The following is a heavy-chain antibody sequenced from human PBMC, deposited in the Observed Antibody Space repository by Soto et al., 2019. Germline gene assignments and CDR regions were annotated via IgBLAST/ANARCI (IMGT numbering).Heavy chain of an antibody. CDR2: INPNSGNI. J-gene: IGHJ5*02. CDR1: GNTFTSYD. D-gene: IGHD5-18*01. CDR3: VRALRHTAMVYPWFDP. V-gene: IGHV1-8*01. Sequence: GASVKVSCKASGNTFTSYDINWVRQATGHGLEWMGWINPNSGNIGYAQKFQGRVTMTRDTAIRTAYMEVSRLRSDDTAVYYCVRALRHTAMVYPWFDPWGQGTLVTVSS.